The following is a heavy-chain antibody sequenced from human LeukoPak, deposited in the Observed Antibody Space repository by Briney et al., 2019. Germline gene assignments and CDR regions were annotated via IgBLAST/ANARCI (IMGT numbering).Heavy chain of an antibody. Sequence: GASVKGSCKASVYTFTSYDINWGRQATGKGLEWMGCMNPNSGNTDYLHKFQGRVTMTRNTSISTAYMELSSLRSEDTAVYYCARGAAVVVPAATKKYFDYWGQGTLVTDPS. D-gene: IGHD2-2*01. CDR1: VYTFTSYD. V-gene: IGHV1-8*01. CDR2: MNPNSGNT. CDR3: ARGAAVVVPAATKKYFDY. J-gene: IGHJ4*02.